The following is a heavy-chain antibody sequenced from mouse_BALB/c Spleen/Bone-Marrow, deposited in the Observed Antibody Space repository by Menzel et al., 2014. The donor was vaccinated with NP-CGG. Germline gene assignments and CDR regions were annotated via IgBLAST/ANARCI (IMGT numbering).Heavy chain of an antibody. Sequence: EVKLVESGGGLVKPGGSLKLSCAASGFAFSSYDMSWVRQTPEKRLEWVAYISSGGGSTYYSDTVKGRFTISRDNAKNTLYLQMSSLKSEDTAMYYCVRQGAVAATRGFAYWGQGTLVTVSA. CDR3: VRQGAVAATRGFAY. J-gene: IGHJ3*01. CDR2: ISSGGGST. CDR1: GFAFSSYD. V-gene: IGHV5-12-1*01. D-gene: IGHD1-1*01.